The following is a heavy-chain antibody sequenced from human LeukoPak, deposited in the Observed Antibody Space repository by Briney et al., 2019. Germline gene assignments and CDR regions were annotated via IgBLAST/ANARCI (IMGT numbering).Heavy chain of an antibody. J-gene: IGHJ4*02. CDR3: ARSVAEDLPSFDY. CDR2: IYYSGST. Sequence: SETLSLTCTVSGGSISSGGYYWSWIRQHPGKGLEWIVYIYYSGSTYYNPSLKSRVTISVDTSKNQFSLKLSSVTAADTAVYYCARSVAEDLPSFDYWGQGTLVIVSS. CDR1: GGSISSGGYY. V-gene: IGHV4-31*03. D-gene: IGHD2-15*01.